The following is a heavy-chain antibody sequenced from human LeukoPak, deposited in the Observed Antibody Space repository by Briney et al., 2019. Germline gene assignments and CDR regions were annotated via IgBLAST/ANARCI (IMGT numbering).Heavy chain of an antibody. CDR1: GGSISSSSYY. CDR3: ARHPSANWFDP. Sequence: SETLSLTCTVSGGSISSSSYYWGWIRQPPGKGLEWIGSIYYSGSTYYNPPLKSRVTISVDTSKNQFSLKLSSVTAADTAVYYCARHPSANWFDPWGQGTLVTVSS. J-gene: IGHJ5*02. V-gene: IGHV4-39*01. CDR2: IYYSGST.